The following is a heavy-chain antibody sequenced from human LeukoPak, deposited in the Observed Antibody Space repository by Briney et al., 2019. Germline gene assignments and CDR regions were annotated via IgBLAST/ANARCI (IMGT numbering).Heavy chain of an antibody. J-gene: IGHJ4*02. Sequence: PGGSLRLSCAASGFTFSSYATSWARQAPGRGLECVSAISGSGGSTYYADCVKGRFTISRDNSKNTLYLQMNSLRAEDTAVYYCAKDRGYDPYFDYWGQGTLVTVSS. V-gene: IGHV3-23*01. CDR2: ISGSGGST. CDR1: GFTFSSYA. D-gene: IGHD3-3*01. CDR3: AKDRGYDPYFDY.